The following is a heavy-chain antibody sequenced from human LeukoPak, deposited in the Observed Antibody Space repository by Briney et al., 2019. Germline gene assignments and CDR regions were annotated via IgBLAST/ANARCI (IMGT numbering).Heavy chain of an antibody. D-gene: IGHD2-15*01. CDR3: AKNLESCSSGGSCYQFDP. Sequence: PSDTLSLTCTVSGGSIRSFYWSWIRQPPGKGLEWIGYIFYSGSTTYNPSLKSRVIMSVDTSKSQFSLRLSSVTAADTAVYYCAKNLESCSSGGSCYQFDPWGQGTLVTVSS. CDR2: IFYSGST. CDR1: GGSIRSFY. V-gene: IGHV4-59*07. J-gene: IGHJ5*02.